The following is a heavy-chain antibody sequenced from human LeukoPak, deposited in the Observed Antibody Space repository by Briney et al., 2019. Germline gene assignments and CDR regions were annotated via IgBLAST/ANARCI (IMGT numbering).Heavy chain of an antibody. Sequence: SETLSLTCTVSGGSISSSTYYWGWIRQPPGKGLEWIGSIYYSGSTYFNPPLKSRVTISVDTSKNQFSLKLSSVTAADTVVYYCASLLFGSGSLDYWGQGTLVTVSS. CDR3: ASLLFGSGSLDY. J-gene: IGHJ4*02. V-gene: IGHV4-39*01. D-gene: IGHD6-19*01. CDR2: IYYSGST. CDR1: GGSISSSTYY.